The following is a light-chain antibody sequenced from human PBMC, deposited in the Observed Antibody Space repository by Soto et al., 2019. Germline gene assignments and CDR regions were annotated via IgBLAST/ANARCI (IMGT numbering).Light chain of an antibody. CDR1: QSVSSN. CDR3: QQYNNWSSWT. J-gene: IGKJ1*01. CDR2: GAS. Sequence: EIVMTQSPATLSVSPGERATLSCRASQSVSSNLAWYQQKPGQAPRLLIYGASTRATGIPARFSGSGSGTESTLTISSLQSEDFAVYYCQQYNNWSSWTFGQGT. V-gene: IGKV3-15*01.